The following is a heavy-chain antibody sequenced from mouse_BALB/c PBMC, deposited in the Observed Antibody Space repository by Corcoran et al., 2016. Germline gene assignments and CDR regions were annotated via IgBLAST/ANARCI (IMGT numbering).Heavy chain of an antibody. CDR2: INPRSGGT. V-gene: IGHV1-18*01. CDR1: GYRFTDYN. Sequence: EVLLQQSGPELVKPGASVKIPCKASGYRFTDYNMDWVRQSHGKSLEWIGDINPRSGGTIYNQNFKDKASLTVDKSSSTAYMELHSLTSEDSAVYYCASPSTMIPLFAYWGQGTLVTVSA. J-gene: IGHJ3*01. CDR3: ASPSTMIPLFAY. D-gene: IGHD2-4*01.